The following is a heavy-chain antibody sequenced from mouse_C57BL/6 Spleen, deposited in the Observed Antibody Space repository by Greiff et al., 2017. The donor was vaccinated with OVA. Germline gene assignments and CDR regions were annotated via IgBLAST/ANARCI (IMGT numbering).Heavy chain of an antibody. CDR1: GYTFTSYW. CDR2: IDPSDSYT. CDR3: ATSYDGYYSAWFAY. J-gene: IGHJ3*01. V-gene: IGHV1-69*01. D-gene: IGHD2-3*01. Sequence: QVQLQQPGAELVMPGASVKLSCKASGYTFTSYWMHWVKQRPGQGLEWIGEIDPSDSYTNYNQKFKGKSTLTVDKSSSTAYMQLSSLTSEDSAVYDCATSYDGYYSAWFAYWGQGTLVTVSA.